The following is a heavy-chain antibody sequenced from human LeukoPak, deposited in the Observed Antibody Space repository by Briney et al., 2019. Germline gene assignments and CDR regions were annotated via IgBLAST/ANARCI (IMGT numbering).Heavy chain of an antibody. CDR1: GGSVSSGSYN. CDR3: ARVSGYCSGGSCSNWFDP. CDR2: TYYSGST. Sequence: SETLSLTCTVSGGSVSSGSYNWSWFRHPPGKELKGIGNTYYSGSTNYNPSLKSRVTISVDTSKNQFSLKLSTVTAADTAVYYCARVSGYCSGGSCSNWFDPWGQGTLVTVSS. V-gene: IGHV4-61*01. D-gene: IGHD2-15*01. J-gene: IGHJ5*02.